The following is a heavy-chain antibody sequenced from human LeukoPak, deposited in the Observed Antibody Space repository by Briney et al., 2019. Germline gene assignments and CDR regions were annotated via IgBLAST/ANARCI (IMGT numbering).Heavy chain of an antibody. Sequence: GGSLRLSCAAVGFTFSTYGMHGVRQAPRKGLEWVAVISYDGRNKYNVDSVKGRFTISRDNSKNTLYLEMNSLRDEDTAVYYCARARCSGGSCTDYYGMDVWGQGTTVTVSS. CDR1: GFTFSTYG. CDR2: ISYDGRNK. J-gene: IGHJ6*02. D-gene: IGHD2-15*01. CDR3: ARARCSGGSCTDYYGMDV. V-gene: IGHV3-30*03.